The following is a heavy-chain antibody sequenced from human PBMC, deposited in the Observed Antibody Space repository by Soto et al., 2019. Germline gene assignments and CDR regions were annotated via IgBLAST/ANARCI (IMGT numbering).Heavy chain of an antibody. CDR3: ARDGSIAVAATTWYFDL. J-gene: IGHJ2*01. Sequence: GGSLRRSCAPSGFTFGSYAIHWCRQSPFKWLEWVAVISYDGSNKYYADSVKGRFTISRDNSKNTLYLQMNSLRVEDTAVYYCARDGSIAVAATTWYFDLWGRGTLVTVSS. CDR1: GFTFGSYA. D-gene: IGHD6-19*01. V-gene: IGHV3-30-3*01. CDR2: ISYDGSNK.